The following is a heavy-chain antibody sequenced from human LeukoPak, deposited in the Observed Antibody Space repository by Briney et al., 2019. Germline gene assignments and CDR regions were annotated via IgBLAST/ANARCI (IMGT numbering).Heavy chain of an antibody. CDR3: AKRHLPVETTGRDDY. J-gene: IGHJ4*02. Sequence: GGSLTLSCVASGFTFSSYWMHWVRQAPGKGLVWVSRINAAGSSTNYADFVKGRFTISRDNAKNTLYLQMNSLRAEDTAVYYCAKRHLPVETTGRDDYWGQGTLVTVSS. CDR1: GFTFSSYW. D-gene: IGHD1-26*01. V-gene: IGHV3-74*01. CDR2: INAAGSST.